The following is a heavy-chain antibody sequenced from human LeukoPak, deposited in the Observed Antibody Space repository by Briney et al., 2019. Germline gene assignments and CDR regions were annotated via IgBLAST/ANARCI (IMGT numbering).Heavy chain of an antibody. CDR2: IFYIGST. Sequence: PSETLSLTCTVSGDSIINYYWSWIRQPPGKGLEWIGYIFYIGSTNYNPSLKSRVTISLDTSKNQFSLNLSSMTAADTAVYYCARDSLYNFWSGYYHTTYYFDYWGQGTLVTVSS. V-gene: IGHV4-59*12. D-gene: IGHD3-3*01. CDR1: GDSIINYY. J-gene: IGHJ4*02. CDR3: ARDSLYNFWSGYYHTTYYFDY.